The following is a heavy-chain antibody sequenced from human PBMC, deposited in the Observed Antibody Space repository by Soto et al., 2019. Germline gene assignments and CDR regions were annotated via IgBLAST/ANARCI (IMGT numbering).Heavy chain of an antibody. D-gene: IGHD4-17*01. CDR3: ARGSPDYGDYYYYYYMDV. J-gene: IGHJ6*03. CDR1: GDSVSSNSAA. V-gene: IGHV6-1*01. Sequence: KQSQTLSLTCAISGDSVSSNSAAWNWIRQSPSRGLEWLGRTYYRSKWYNDYAVSVKSRITINPDTSKNQFSLQLNSVTPEDTAVYYCARGSPDYGDYYYYYYMDVWGKGTTVTVSS. CDR2: TYYRSKWYN.